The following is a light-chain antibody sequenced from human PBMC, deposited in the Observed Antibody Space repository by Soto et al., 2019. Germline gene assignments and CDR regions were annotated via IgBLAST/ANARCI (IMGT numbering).Light chain of an antibody. Sequence: QSALAQPASVSGSPGQSITISCTGTSSDIGSHHLVSWYQQYPGKAPQLIIFEASKRPSGVSNRFSGSKSGITASLTISGLQAEDEADYYCCSNAAGSTYVLGTGTKVTVL. CDR1: SSDIGSHHL. V-gene: IGLV2-23*01. J-gene: IGLJ1*01. CDR2: EAS. CDR3: CSNAAGSTYV.